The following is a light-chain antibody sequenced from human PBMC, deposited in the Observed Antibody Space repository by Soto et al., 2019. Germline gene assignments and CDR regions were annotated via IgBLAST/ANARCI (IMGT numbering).Light chain of an antibody. V-gene: IGLV2-11*01. CDR3: CSHAGSSVV. CDR1: SSDVGGYNH. J-gene: IGLJ1*01. CDR2: DVS. Sequence: QSALTQPRSVSGSPGQSVTISCTGTSSDVGGYNHVSWYQQHPGKAPKLIIYDVSTRPSGVSDRFSGSKSGNTASLTISGLQAEDEADYYCCSHAGSSVVFGTGTKVTVL.